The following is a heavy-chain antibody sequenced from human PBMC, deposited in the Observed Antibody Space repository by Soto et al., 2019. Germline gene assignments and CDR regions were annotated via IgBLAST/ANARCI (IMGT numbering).Heavy chain of an antibody. D-gene: IGHD3-10*01. CDR2: IYYSGST. J-gene: IGHJ3*02. Sequence: QVQLQESGPGLVKPAETLSLTCTASGCSISSYYWSWIRQPPGKGLEWIGYIYYSGSTNYNPTLKSRVTISVDTSKNQYSLKLSSVTEAETPVYYCARRYGGAFDIWGQGTMGTVSS. CDR3: ARRYGGAFDI. CDR1: GCSISSYY. V-gene: IGHV4-59*08.